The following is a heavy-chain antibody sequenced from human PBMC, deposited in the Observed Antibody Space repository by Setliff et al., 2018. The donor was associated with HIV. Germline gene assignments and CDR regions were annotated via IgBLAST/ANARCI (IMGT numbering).Heavy chain of an antibody. CDR1: GFTVSTYY. CDR3: ARSRPYNSALDY. CDR2: IYSDGST. D-gene: IGHD6-25*01. J-gene: IGHJ4*02. Sequence: GGSLRLSFAASGFTVSTYYMAWVRQAPGKGLEWVSTIYSDGSTYHRDSVKGRFTLSRDNSKNTVYLQVGSLRPDDTAMYYCARSRPYNSALDYWGQGTLVTVSS. V-gene: IGHV3-66*02.